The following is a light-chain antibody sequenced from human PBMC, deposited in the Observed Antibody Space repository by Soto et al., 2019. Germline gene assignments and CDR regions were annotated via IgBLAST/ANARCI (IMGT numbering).Light chain of an antibody. CDR1: SSDVGAYNY. CDR2: EVT. J-gene: IGLJ3*02. V-gene: IGLV2-8*01. Sequence: QSVLTQPPSASGSPGQSVTISCTGTSSDVGAYNYVSWYQQHAGKAPKLVIYEVTKRPSGVPDRFSGSKSANTASLTVSGLQAEDEAEYYCSSFASSNTWVFGGGIRVTVL. CDR3: SSFASSNTWV.